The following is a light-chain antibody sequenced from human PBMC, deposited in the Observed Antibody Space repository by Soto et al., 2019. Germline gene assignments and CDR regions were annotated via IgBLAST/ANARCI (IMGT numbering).Light chain of an antibody. V-gene: IGKV3-20*01. CDR3: QQYYSSWT. CDR1: QSISSTF. CDR2: GAS. Sequence: EIVLTQSPGTLSLSPGERATLSCRASQSISSTFLAWYQHKPGQAPRVLIYGASRRATGIPDRFSGSGSGTDFTLTSSRLEPEDFALYYCQQYYSSWTFGQGTKVEMK. J-gene: IGKJ1*01.